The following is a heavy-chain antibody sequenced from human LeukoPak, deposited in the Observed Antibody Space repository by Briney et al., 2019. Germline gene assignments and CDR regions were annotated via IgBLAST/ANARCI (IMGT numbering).Heavy chain of an antibody. V-gene: IGHV3-21*01. CDR2: ISTSSSYV. Sequence: GGSLRLSCAASGFTFSSYSMNWVRQAPGKGLEWVSCISTSSSYVYYADSVKGRFTISRDNAKNSLYLQMNSLRAEDTAVYYCARNFLPGIMITFGGAVGYWGQGTLVTVSS. D-gene: IGHD3-16*01. J-gene: IGHJ4*02. CDR3: ARNFLPGIMITFGGAVGY. CDR1: GFTFSSYS.